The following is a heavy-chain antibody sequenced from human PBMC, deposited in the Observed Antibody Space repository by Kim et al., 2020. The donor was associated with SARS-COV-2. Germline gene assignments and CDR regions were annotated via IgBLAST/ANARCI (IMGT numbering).Heavy chain of an antibody. D-gene: IGHD3-3*01. V-gene: IGHV1-2*02. J-gene: IGHJ5*02. CDR2: INPNGGGT. CDR1: GYTFIDNY. CDR3: ARVFTSTWPPSNWFDP. Sequence: ASVKVSCKASGYTFIDNYIHWVRQAPGQGLEWMGWINPNGGGTNFALKFQGRVTMARDTSISTAYMELSRLRSDDTAVYYCARVFTSTWPPSNWFDPWGQGTLVTVSS.